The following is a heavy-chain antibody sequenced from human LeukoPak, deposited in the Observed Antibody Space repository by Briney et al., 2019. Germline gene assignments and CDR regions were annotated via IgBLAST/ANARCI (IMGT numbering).Heavy chain of an antibody. Sequence: PGRSLRLSCAASGFTFSSYAMHWVRQAPGKGLEWVAVISYDGSNKYYADPVKGRFTISRDNSKNTLYLQMNSLRAEDTAVYYCATMVRGVIVKGPFDYWGQGTLVTVSS. CDR1: GFTFSSYA. CDR3: ATMVRGVIVKGPFDY. CDR2: ISYDGSNK. J-gene: IGHJ4*02. D-gene: IGHD3-10*01. V-gene: IGHV3-30*04.